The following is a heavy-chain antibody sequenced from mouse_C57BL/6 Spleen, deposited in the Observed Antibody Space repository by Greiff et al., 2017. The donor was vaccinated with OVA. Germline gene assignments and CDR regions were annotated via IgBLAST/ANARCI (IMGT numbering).Heavy chain of an antibody. V-gene: IGHV3-6*01. Sequence: EVKLQESGPGLVKPSQSLSLTCSVTGYSITSGYYWNWIRQFPGNKLEWMGYISYDGSNNYNPSLKNRISITRDTSKNQFFLKLNSVTTEDTATYYCARDEGFSITTVVPDYFDYWGQGTTLTVSS. J-gene: IGHJ2*01. D-gene: IGHD1-1*01. CDR3: ARDEGFSITTVVPDYFDY. CDR1: GYSITSGYY. CDR2: ISYDGSN.